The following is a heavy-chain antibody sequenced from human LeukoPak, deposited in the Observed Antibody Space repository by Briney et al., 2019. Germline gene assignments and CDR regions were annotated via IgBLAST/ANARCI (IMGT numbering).Heavy chain of an antibody. CDR2: ISYDGSNN. V-gene: IGHV3-30*18. J-gene: IGHJ6*02. CDR1: GFTFSSYG. Sequence: PGRSLRLSCAASGFTFSSYGMHWVRQAPGKGLEWVAVISYDGSNNYYADSVKGRFTISRDNSKNTLYLQMNSLRAEDTAVYYCAKSTGLAGTPYYYGMDVWGQGTTVTVSS. CDR3: AKSTGLAGTPYYYGMDV. D-gene: IGHD6-19*01.